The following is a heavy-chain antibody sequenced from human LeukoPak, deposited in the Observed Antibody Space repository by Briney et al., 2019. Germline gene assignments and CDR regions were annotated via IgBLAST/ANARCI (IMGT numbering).Heavy chain of an antibody. CDR1: GYSISSGYY. J-gene: IGHJ4*02. Sequence: SETLSLTCAVSGYSISSGYYWSWMRQPPGKGLEWIGYIYYGGSTNYNPSLKSRVSISVDTSKNQFSLNLSSVTAADTAVYHCARLLAGCPGGRCRAHFDYWGQGTLVTVSS. V-gene: IGHV4-61*01. CDR2: IYYGGST. D-gene: IGHD2-15*01. CDR3: ARLLAGCPGGRCRAHFDY.